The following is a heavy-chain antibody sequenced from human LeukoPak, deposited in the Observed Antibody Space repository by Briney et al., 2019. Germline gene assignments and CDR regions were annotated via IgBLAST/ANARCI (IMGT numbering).Heavy chain of an antibody. CDR2: IYYSGST. CDR3: ARHAQQGVPRFQL. J-gene: IGHJ1*01. CDR1: GGSISSYY. V-gene: IGHV4-59*08. Sequence: PSETLSLTCTVSGGSISSYYWSWIRQPPGKGLEWIGYIYYSGSTNYNPSLKSRVTISVDTSKNQFSLKLSSVTAADTAVYYCARHAQQGVPRFQLWGQGTLVTVSS. D-gene: IGHD1/OR15-1a*01.